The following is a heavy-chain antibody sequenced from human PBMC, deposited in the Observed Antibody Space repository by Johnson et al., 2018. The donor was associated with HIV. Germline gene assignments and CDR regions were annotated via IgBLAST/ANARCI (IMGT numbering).Heavy chain of an antibody. D-gene: IGHD5-24*01. V-gene: IGHV3-NL1*01. CDR3: ARACRDGYTCDAFDI. Sequence: QVQLVESGGGVVQPGKSLRLSCAASGFTFTKYGMHWVRQAPGKGLEWVSVLFSGDSTNYADSVKGRFTISRDNSKNTLYLQINSLRAEDTAVYYCARACRDGYTCDAFDIWGQGTMVTVSS. CDR1: GFTFTKYG. CDR2: LFSGDST. J-gene: IGHJ3*02.